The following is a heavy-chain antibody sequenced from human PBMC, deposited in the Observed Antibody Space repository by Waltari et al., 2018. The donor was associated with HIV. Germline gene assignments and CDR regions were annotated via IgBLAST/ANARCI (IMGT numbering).Heavy chain of an antibody. D-gene: IGHD1-1*01. CDR2: ITYEGSNK. CDR1: GFTFSSYG. J-gene: IGHJ4*02. V-gene: IGHV3-30*02. Sequence: QVQLVESGGDVVQPGGSLRLSCAVSGFTFSSYGMHWVRQAPGKGLECMSFITYEGSNKYYADSVKGRFTISRDSSKNTLYLQMNGLRSEDTAVYYCAKDGYTPTYFDYWGQGTLVTVSS. CDR3: AKDGYTPTYFDY.